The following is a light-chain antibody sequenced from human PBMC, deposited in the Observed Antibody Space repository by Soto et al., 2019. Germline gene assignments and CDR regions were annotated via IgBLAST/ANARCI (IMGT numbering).Light chain of an antibody. Sequence: QSVLTQPASVSGSPGQSITISCTGTSSDVGGYNYVSWYQQHPGKAPKLMIYEVSNRPSGVSNRFSGSKSGNTASLTNSGLQAEDEADYYCSSYTSSSTLLYVFGTGTKVTVL. J-gene: IGLJ1*01. CDR1: SSDVGGYNY. V-gene: IGLV2-14*01. CDR3: SSYTSSSTLLYV. CDR2: EVS.